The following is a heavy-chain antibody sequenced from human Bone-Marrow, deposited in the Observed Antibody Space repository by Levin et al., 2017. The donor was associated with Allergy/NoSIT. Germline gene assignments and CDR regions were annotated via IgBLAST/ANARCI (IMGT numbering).Heavy chain of an antibody. CDR1: GFTFSSYS. D-gene: IGHD5-24*01. CDR3: ARGRDGYNQADY. J-gene: IGHJ4*02. V-gene: IGHV3-21*01. Sequence: AGGSLRLSCAASGFTFSSYSMSWVRQAPGKGLEWVSSISSASSYISYADSVKGRFTISRDNAKNSLHRQMNSLRAEDTAVYYCARGRDGYNQADYWGQGTLVTVSS. CDR2: ISSASSYI.